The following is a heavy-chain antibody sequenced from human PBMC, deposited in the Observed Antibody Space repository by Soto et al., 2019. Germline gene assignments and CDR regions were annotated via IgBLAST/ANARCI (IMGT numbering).Heavy chain of an antibody. CDR1: GYTFTSYA. J-gene: IGHJ4*02. CDR3: ARAFLPIAVAGTGIDY. V-gene: IGHV1-3*01. Sequence: GASVKVSCKASGYTFTSYAMHWVRQAPGQRLEWMGWINAGNGNTKYSQKFQGRVTITRDTSASTAYMELSSLRSEDTAVYYCARAFLPIAVAGTGIDYWGQGTLVTVSS. CDR2: INAGNGNT. D-gene: IGHD6-19*01.